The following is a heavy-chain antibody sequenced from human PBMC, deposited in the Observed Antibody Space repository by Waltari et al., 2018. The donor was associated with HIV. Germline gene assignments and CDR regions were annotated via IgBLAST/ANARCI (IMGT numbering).Heavy chain of an antibody. CDR3: ASRGMHYYDSSGYYS. V-gene: IGHV4-59*01. CDR1: GCSITSYS. CDR2: IYYSGST. D-gene: IGHD3-22*01. Sequence: QVLLQESGPGLVTPSATLSLTCTVSGCSITSYSWSCIRQPPGKGLEWIGYIYYSGSTNYNPSLKSRATISVDTSKNQVSLKLSSVTAADTAVYYCASRGMHYYDSSGYYSWGQGTLVTVSS. J-gene: IGHJ4*02.